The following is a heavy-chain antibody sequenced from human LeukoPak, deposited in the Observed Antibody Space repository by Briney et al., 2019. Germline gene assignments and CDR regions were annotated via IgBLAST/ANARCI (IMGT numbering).Heavy chain of an antibody. D-gene: IGHD3-22*01. CDR2: ISGSGGST. CDR3: AKVRSIYYDSSGSRNYFDY. CDR1: GFTFSSYA. J-gene: IGHJ4*02. Sequence: GESLKISCAASGFTFSSYAMSWVRQAPGKGLEWVSAISGSGGSTYYADSVKGRFTISRDNSKNTLYLQTNSLRAEDTAVYYCAKVRSIYYDSSGSRNYFDYWGQGTLVTVSS. V-gene: IGHV3-23*01.